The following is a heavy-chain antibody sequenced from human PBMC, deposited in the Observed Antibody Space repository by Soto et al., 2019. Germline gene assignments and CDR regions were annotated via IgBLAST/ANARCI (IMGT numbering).Heavy chain of an antibody. CDR1: GGSISSYY. CDR3: ARGQYYYDSSGYNTDY. J-gene: IGHJ4*02. CDR2: IYYSGST. Sequence: QVQLQESGPGLVKPSETLSLTCTVSGGSISSYYWSWIRQPPGKGLEWIGYIYYSGSTNYNPSLKSRVTISVDTSKNQFSLKLSSVTAADTAVYYCARGQYYYDSSGYNTDYWGQGTLVTVSS. D-gene: IGHD3-22*01. V-gene: IGHV4-59*01.